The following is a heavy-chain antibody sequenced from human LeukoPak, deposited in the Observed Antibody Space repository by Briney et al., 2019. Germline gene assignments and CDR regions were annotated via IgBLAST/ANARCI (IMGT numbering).Heavy chain of an antibody. CDR2: ISAYDGST. D-gene: IGHD6-13*01. Sequence: ASVKVSCKASGYTFTNYAITWVLQAPGQGLEWMGWISAYDGSTNYAQKFQGRVTMTTDPSTSTAYMELRSLRSDDTAVYYCAREAGSGSWYPFDYWGQGTLVTVSS. CDR3: AREAGSGSWYPFDY. J-gene: IGHJ4*02. V-gene: IGHV1-18*01. CDR1: GYTFTNYA.